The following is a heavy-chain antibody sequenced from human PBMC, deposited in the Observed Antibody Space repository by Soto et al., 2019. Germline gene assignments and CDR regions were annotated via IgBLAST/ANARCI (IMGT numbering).Heavy chain of an antibody. D-gene: IGHD5-12*01. CDR3: ARSLERGYNYYYYGMDV. V-gene: IGHV3-30-3*01. Sequence: QVQLVESGGGVVQPGRSLRLSCAASGFTFSSYAMHWVCQAPGKGLEWVAVISYDGSNKYYADSVKGRFTISRDNSKNTLYLQMNSLRAEDTAVYYCARSLERGYNYYYYGMDVWGQGTTVTVSS. CDR1: GFTFSSYA. CDR2: ISYDGSNK. J-gene: IGHJ6*02.